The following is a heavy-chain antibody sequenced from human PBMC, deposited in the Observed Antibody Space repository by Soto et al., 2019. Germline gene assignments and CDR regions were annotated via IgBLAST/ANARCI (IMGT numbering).Heavy chain of an antibody. D-gene: IGHD1-26*01. CDR2: IDWDDDK. J-gene: IGHJ4*02. CDR1: GFSLSSTGMS. V-gene: IGHV2-70*13. Sequence: SGPTLVNPTETLTLTCAFSGFSLSSTGMSVSWIRQSPGKALEWLALIDWDDDKSYATSLKTRLTISRDTSKNQVVLKMTNMDPVDTATYYCARSRVGFDYWGQGTLDTVSS. CDR3: ARSRVGFDY.